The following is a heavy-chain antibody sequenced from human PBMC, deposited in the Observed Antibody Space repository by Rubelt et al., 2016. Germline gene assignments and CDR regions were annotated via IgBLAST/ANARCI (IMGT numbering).Heavy chain of an antibody. V-gene: IGHV1-3*01. CDR2: INAGNGNT. CDR3: AREVMAISDY. D-gene: IGHD2-21*01. Sequence: QVQLVQSGAEVKKPGASVKVSCKASGYTFTSYAMHWVRQAPGQRLEWMGWINAGNGNTKYSQKPKGRVTRTTDTSTRPAYMELRSLGSDDTAVYYCAREVMAISDYWGQGTLVTVSS. J-gene: IGHJ4*02. CDR1: GYTFTSYA.